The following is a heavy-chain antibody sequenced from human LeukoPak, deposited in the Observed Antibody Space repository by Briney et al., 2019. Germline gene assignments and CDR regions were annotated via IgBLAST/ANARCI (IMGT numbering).Heavy chain of an antibody. CDR1: GGSISSSSYY. Sequence: SETLSLTCTVSGGSISSSSYYWGWIRQPPGKGLEWIGSIYYSGSTYYNPSLKSPVTISVDTSKNQFSLKLSSVTAADTAVYYCARHGYCSSTSCSVYMDVWGKGTTVTVSS. J-gene: IGHJ6*03. CDR2: IYYSGST. V-gene: IGHV4-39*01. CDR3: ARHGYCSSTSCSVYMDV. D-gene: IGHD2-2*03.